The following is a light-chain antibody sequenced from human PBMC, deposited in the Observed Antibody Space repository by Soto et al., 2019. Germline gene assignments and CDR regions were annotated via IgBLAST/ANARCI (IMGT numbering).Light chain of an antibody. CDR3: SSYAGSNKL. Sequence: QSVLTQPPSASRSPGQSVTISCTGNSSDVGGYNYVSWYQQHPGKAPKLMIYEVSKRPSGVPDRFSGSKSGNTASLTVSGLQAEDEADYYCSSYAGSNKLFGGGTKLTVL. V-gene: IGLV2-8*01. CDR1: SSDVGGYNY. J-gene: IGLJ2*01. CDR2: EVS.